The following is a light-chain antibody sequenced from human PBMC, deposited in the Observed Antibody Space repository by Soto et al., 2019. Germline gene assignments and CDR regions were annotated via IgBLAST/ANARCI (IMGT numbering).Light chain of an antibody. CDR3: QQYSNWPLT. J-gene: IGKJ4*01. Sequence: IVMTQSPTILSLSPGGRATLSCRASQSVRSSFLAWYQQKPGQAPSLLIYGASTRATGIPARFSGSGSGTEFTLTINSLPSEDFEVYYCQQYSNWPLTFGGGTKVDIK. CDR2: GAS. CDR1: QSVRSSF. V-gene: IGKV3-15*01.